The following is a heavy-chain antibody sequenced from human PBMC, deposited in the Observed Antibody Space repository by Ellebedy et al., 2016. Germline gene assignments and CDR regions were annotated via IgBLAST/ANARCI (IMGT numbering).Heavy chain of an antibody. Sequence: GGSLRLSCAASGLSFSDAWMNWVRQAPGKGLEWVALIKSKTNGGTTDYAPPVKGRFSISRDDSEDTLYLQMNSLRTEDTAVYYCVNEFKGSFDFWGQGTLVTVSS. CDR1: GLSFSDAW. J-gene: IGHJ4*02. CDR3: VNEFKGSFDF. V-gene: IGHV3-15*07. CDR2: IKSKTNGGTT. D-gene: IGHD1-1*01.